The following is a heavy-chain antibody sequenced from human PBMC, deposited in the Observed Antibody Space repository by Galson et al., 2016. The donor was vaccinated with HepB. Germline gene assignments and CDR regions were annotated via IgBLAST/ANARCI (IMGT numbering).Heavy chain of an antibody. CDR1: GFTFRSHA. J-gene: IGHJ3*02. CDR3: ARVREQQLLDAFDI. Sequence: LRLSCAASGFTFRSHAMSWVRQAPGRGLEWVSSITAGSTSTFYADSVKGRFTMSRDNVKKSLYLQMNSLRPEDTAVYYCARVREQQLLDAFDIWGQGTMVTVSS. CDR2: ITAGSTST. V-gene: IGHV3-23*01. D-gene: IGHD6-13*01.